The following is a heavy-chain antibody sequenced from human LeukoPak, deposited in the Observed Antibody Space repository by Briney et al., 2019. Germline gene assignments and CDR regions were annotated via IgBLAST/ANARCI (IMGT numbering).Heavy chain of an antibody. Sequence: GGSLRLSCAASGFTFSSYEMNWVRQAPGKGLEWVSYISSSGSTIYYADSVKGRFTISRDNAKNSLYLQMNSLRAEDTAVHYCARSTPKLPGYYFDYWGQGTLVTVSP. CDR3: ARSTPKLPGYYFDY. CDR1: GFTFSSYE. CDR2: ISSSGSTI. V-gene: IGHV3-48*03. D-gene: IGHD5-24*01. J-gene: IGHJ4*02.